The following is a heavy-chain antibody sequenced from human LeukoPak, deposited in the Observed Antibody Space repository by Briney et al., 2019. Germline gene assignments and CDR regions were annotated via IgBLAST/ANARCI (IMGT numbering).Heavy chain of an antibody. D-gene: IGHD6-13*01. CDR1: GFTFSSYA. CDR2: ISGSGGST. CDR3: AKGQFRSYSSPTWFDP. J-gene: IGHJ5*02. V-gene: IGHV3-23*01. Sequence: GSLRLSCAAPGFTFSSYAMSWVRHAPGKGLEWVSAISGSGGSTYYADSVKGRFTISRDNPKNTLYLQMNSLRAEDTAVYYCAKGQFRSYSSPTWFDPWGQGTLVTVSS.